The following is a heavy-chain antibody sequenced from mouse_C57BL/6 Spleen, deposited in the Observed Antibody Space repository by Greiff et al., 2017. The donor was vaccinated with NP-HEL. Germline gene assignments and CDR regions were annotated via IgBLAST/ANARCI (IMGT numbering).Heavy chain of an antibody. D-gene: IGHD1-1*01. CDR3: ARQEDYYGSIYAMDY. CDR2: ISSGGSYT. V-gene: IGHV5-6*01. Sequence: EVKLMESGGDLVKPGGSLKLSCAASGFTFSSYGMSWVRQTPDKRLEWVATISSGGSYTYYPDSVKGRFTISRDNAKNTLYLQMSSLKSEDTAMYYCARQEDYYGSIYAMDYWGQGTSVTVSS. J-gene: IGHJ4*01. CDR1: GFTFSSYG.